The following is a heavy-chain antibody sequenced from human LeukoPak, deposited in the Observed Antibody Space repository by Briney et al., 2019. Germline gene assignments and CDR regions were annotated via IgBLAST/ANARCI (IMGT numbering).Heavy chain of an antibody. CDR2: IYYSGST. V-gene: IGHV4-59*08. Sequence: NPSETLSLTCTVSGDSISSYYWSWIRQPPGKGLEWIGYIYYSGSTNYNPSLKSRVTISVDTSKNQFSLKLSSVTAADTAVYFCVRHVAGTCSGGTCYRFYVGGQGNTLTVSS. D-gene: IGHD2-15*01. J-gene: IGHJ6*02. CDR3: VRHVAGTCSGGTCYRFYV. CDR1: GDSISSYY.